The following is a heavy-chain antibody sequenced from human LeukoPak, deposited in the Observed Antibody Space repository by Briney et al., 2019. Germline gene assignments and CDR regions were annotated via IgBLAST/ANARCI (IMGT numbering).Heavy chain of an antibody. CDR1: GGSFSGYC. CDR2: INHSGST. J-gene: IGHJ6*02. CDR3: ARGYRVCSGGSCYREYYYYYGMDV. D-gene: IGHD2-15*01. Sequence: SETLSLTCAVYGGSFSGYCWSWIRQPPGKGLEWIGEINHSGSTNYNPSLKSRVTISVDTSKNQFSLKLSSVTAADTAVYYCARGYRVCSGGSCYREYYYYYGMDVWGQGTTVTVSS. V-gene: IGHV4-34*01.